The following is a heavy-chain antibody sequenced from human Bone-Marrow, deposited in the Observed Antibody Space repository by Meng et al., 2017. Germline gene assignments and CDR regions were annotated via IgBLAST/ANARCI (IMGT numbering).Heavy chain of an antibody. V-gene: IGHV4-34*01. Sequence: QVQLQQWGAGLLKPSETLSLTCAVYGGSFSGYYWSWIRQPPGKGLEWIGEINHSGSTNYNPSLKSRVTISADSSKKQFSLKMSSMTAADTAVYYGARRGGSGHYSPWGQGTLVTVSS. J-gene: IGHJ5*02. D-gene: IGHD3-10*01. CDR1: GGSFSGYY. CDR2: INHSGST. CDR3: ARRGGSGHYSP.